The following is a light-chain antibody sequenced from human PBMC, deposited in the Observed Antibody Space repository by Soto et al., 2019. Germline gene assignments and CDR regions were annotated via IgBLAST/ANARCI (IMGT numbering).Light chain of an antibody. Sequence: DIQMTQSPSTLSASVGDRVTSTCRASQTINSWLAWYQQKPGRAPKVLIFDASSLKTGVPSRFSGSGSGTEFTLTISNLQPDDFATYYCQQYDSYSSGPFGQGTKVHIK. CDR3: QQYDSYSSGP. CDR2: DAS. J-gene: IGKJ1*01. CDR1: QTINSW. V-gene: IGKV1-5*01.